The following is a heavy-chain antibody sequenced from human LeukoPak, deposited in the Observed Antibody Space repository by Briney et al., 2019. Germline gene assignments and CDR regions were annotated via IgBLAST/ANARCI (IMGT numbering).Heavy chain of an antibody. J-gene: IGHJ4*02. Sequence: GGSLRLSCAASGFTFSSYEMNWVRQAPGKGLEWVSYISSSGSTIYYADSVKGRFTISRDNAKNSLYLQMNSLRAEDTAVYYCARAPYYYDSSGSLDYWGQGTLVTVSS. V-gene: IGHV3-48*03. CDR2: ISSSGSTI. D-gene: IGHD3-22*01. CDR3: ARAPYYYDSSGSLDY. CDR1: GFTFSSYE.